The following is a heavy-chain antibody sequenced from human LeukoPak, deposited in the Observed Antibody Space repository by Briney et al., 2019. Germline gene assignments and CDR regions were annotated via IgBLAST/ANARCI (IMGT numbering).Heavy chain of an antibody. CDR3: ARDQDYGGNGPIDY. V-gene: IGHV3-48*04. J-gene: IGHJ4*02. Sequence: GGSLRLSCAASGFTFSSYGMSWIRQAPGKGLEWVSYISSSGSTIYYADSVKGRFTISRDNAKNSLYLQMNSLRAEDTAVYYCARDQDYGGNGPIDYWGQGTLVAVSS. CDR1: GFTFSSYG. D-gene: IGHD4-23*01. CDR2: ISSSGSTI.